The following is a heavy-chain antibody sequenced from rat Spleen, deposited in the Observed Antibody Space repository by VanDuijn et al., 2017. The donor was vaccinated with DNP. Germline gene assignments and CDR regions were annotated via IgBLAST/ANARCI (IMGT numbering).Heavy chain of an antibody. CDR3: TRGDYGRLRF. CDR1: GFSLTSNG. Sequence: QVQLKESGPGLVQPSQTLSLTCTVSGFSLTSNGVSWVRQPPGKGLEWIAAISSGGSTYYNSALKSRLSISRDTSKSQVFLKMNSLQTEDTAIYFCTRGDYGRLRFWGQGVMVTVSS. V-gene: IGHV2S12*01. CDR2: ISSGGST. J-gene: IGHJ2*01. D-gene: IGHD1-3*01.